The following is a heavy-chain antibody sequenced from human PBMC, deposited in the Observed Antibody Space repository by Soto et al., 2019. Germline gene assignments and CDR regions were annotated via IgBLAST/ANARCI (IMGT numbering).Heavy chain of an antibody. D-gene: IGHD2-2*01. CDR2: ISGSGDTI. CDR1: GFTFSDYY. Sequence: PGGSLRLSCAASGFTFSDYYMHWIRQAPGKGLEWVSYISGSGDTIHYADSVQGRFTISRDNAKSSLYLQMSSLRAEDTAVYYCARVGCSASCFSDSFEPWGQGTLVTVSS. V-gene: IGHV3-11*01. J-gene: IGHJ5*02. CDR3: ARVGCSASCFSDSFEP.